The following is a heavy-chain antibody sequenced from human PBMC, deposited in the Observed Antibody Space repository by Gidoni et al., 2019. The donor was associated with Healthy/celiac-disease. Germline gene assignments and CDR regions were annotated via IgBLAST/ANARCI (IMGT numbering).Heavy chain of an antibody. V-gene: IGHV3-30*18. Sequence: QVHLVASGGGVVQPGSSLRLSCAASGFTFSSYGMHWVRQAPGKGLEWVAVISYDGSKKYYADSVKGRFTISRDNSKNTLYLQMSSLRAEDTAVYSCAKDPHYYDSSGDAFDIWGHGTMVTVSS. J-gene: IGHJ3*02. CDR2: ISYDGSKK. D-gene: IGHD3-22*01. CDR1: GFTFSSYG. CDR3: AKDPHYYDSSGDAFDI.